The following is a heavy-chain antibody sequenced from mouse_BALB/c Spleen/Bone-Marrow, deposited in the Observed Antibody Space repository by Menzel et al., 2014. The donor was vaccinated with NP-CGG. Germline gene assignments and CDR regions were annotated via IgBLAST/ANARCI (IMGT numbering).Heavy chain of an antibody. J-gene: IGHJ2*01. CDR2: INPGSSTI. V-gene: IGHV4-2*02. CDR3: ARLGHYGYHDK. CDR1: GFDFGGYW. D-gene: IGHD1-2*01. Sequence: EVKLMESGGGLVQPGGSLNLACVASGFDFGGYWMSWARLAPGKGLEWIGHINPGSSTINYSPSLKDKFIISRDNAKNTLCLQMSKVRSEDTALYYCARLGHYGYHDKWGQGTTLTVSS.